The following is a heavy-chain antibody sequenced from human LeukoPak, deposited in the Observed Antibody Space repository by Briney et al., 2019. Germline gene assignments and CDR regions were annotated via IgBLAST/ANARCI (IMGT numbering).Heavy chain of an antibody. CDR1: GYSFTSYW. J-gene: IGHJ4*02. V-gene: IGHV5-51*01. D-gene: IGHD3-10*01. CDR3: ARQPDYYGSGSPFGY. Sequence: GESLKISCKGSGYSFTSYWIGWVRQMPGKGLEWMGIIYPGDSDTRYSPSFQGQVTISADKSISTAYLQWSSLKASDTAMYYRARQPDYYGSGSPFGYWGQGTLVTVSS. CDR2: IYPGDSDT.